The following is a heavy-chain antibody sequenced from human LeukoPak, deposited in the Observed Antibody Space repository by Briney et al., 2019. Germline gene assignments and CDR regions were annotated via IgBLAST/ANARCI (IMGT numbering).Heavy chain of an antibody. CDR2: IYTSGST. Sequence: PSETLSLTCTVSGGSISSGSYYWSWIRQPAGKGLEWIGRIYTSGSTNYNPSLKSRVTISVDTSKNQLSLKLSSVTAADTAVYYCARDRLDCSSTSCYRVFDYWGQGTLVTVSS. V-gene: IGHV4-61*02. J-gene: IGHJ4*02. D-gene: IGHD2-2*01. CDR3: ARDRLDCSSTSCYRVFDY. CDR1: GGSISSGSYY.